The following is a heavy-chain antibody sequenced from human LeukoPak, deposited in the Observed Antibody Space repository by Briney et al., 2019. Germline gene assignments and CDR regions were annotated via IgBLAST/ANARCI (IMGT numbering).Heavy chain of an antibody. CDR2: IWFDESNK. V-gene: IGHV3-33*01. D-gene: IGHD3-16*01. CDR1: GFTFSSYG. CDR3: ARTIMFRGGNDY. J-gene: IGHJ4*02. Sequence: PGGSLRLSCAASGFTFSSYGMHWVRQAPGRGLEWVAVIWFDESNKYYADSVKGRFTISRVNSKNTLYLQMNSLRAEDTAVYYCARTIMFRGGNDYWGQGTLVTVSS.